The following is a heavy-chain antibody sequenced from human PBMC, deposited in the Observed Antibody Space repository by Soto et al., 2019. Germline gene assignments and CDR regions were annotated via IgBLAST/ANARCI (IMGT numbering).Heavy chain of an antibody. CDR3: AREYHDSEAY. Sequence: QVQLQESGPGLVKPSETLSLTCTVSVCSISSYYWSWIRQPAGKGLEWIGRIYTSGSTNYNPALRSRVTMSVDTSRDQFSRKVSSVTAADTAVYYCAREYHDSEAYWGQGTLVTVSS. D-gene: IGHD2-2*01. J-gene: IGHJ4*02. CDR1: VCSISSYY. CDR2: IYTSGST. V-gene: IGHV4-4*07.